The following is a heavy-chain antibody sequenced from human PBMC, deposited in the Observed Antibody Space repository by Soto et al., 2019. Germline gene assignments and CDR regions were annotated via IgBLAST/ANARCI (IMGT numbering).Heavy chain of an antibody. CDR2: ISYDGSNK. CDR1: GFTFSSYA. V-gene: IGHV3-30-3*01. CDR3: ARGGAAAGYHWFDP. Sequence: GGSLRLSCAASGFTFSSYAMHWVRQAPGKGLEWVAVISYDGSNKYYADSVKGRFTISRDNSKNTLYLQMNSLRAEDTAVYYCARGGAAAGYHWFDPWGQGTLVTVSS. J-gene: IGHJ5*02. D-gene: IGHD6-13*01.